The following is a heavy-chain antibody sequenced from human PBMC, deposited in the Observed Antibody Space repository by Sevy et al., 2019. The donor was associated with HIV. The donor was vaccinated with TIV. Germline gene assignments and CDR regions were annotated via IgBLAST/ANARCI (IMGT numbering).Heavy chain of an antibody. CDR2: INPNSGDT. J-gene: IGHJ4*02. CDR1: GYTFTGQY. CDR3: SRDLRLRGYSYGCFDY. V-gene: IGHV1-2*02. Sequence: ASVKVSCKASGYTFTGQYIHWVRQAPGQGLEWMGWINPNSGDTNYAQEFQGRVTMTRDTSISTDYMELSGLKSDDPAVYYCSRDLRLRGYSYGCFDYWGQGTLVTVSS. D-gene: IGHD5-18*01.